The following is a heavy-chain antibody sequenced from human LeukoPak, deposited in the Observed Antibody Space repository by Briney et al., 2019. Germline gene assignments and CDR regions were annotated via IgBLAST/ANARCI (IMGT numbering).Heavy chain of an antibody. J-gene: IGHJ3*02. CDR2: IIPIFGTA. Sequence: SVKVSCKASGGTFSSYAISWVRQAPGQGLEWMGGIIPIFGTANYAQKFQGRVTITADESTSTAYMELSSLRSEDTAVYYCARGGEPDIVAFKDAFDIWGQGTMVTVSS. CDR1: GGTFSSYA. V-gene: IGHV1-69*13. D-gene: IGHD5-12*01. CDR3: ARGGEPDIVAFKDAFDI.